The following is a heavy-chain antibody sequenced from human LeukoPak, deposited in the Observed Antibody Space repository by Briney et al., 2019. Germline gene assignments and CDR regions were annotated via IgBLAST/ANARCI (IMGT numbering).Heavy chain of an antibody. D-gene: IGHD6-13*01. CDR2: ITNSGYTM. J-gene: IGHJ4*02. CDR3: ARSRARIAAAGYYFDY. CDR1: GFTFDDYF. V-gene: IGHV3-11*01. Sequence: GGSLRLSCAAAGFTFDDYFMGWVRQAPGKGLEWVSYITNSGYTMYYADSVRGRFTISKDNAKNSLYLHMSGLRAEDTAVYYCARSRARIAAAGYYFDYWGQGTPVTVSS.